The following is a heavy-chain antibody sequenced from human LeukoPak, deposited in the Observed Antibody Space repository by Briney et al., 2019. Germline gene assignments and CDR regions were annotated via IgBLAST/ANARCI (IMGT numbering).Heavy chain of an antibody. CDR2: IYYSGST. CDR3: ARGLQDYDSSCYYYYYMDV. D-gene: IGHD3-22*01. V-gene: IGHV4-59*01. CDR1: GGSISSYY. J-gene: IGHJ6*03. Sequence: PSETLSLTCTVSGGSISSYYWNWIRQPPGKGLEWIGYIYYSGSTNYNPSLKSRVTISVDTSKNQFSLKLSSVTAADTAVYYCARGLQDYDSSCYYYYYMDVWGKGTTVTVSS.